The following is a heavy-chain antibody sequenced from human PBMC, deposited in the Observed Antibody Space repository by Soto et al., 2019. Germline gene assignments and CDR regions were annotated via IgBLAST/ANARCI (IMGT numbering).Heavy chain of an antibody. CDR3: ASFLRRDYYYGMDV. D-gene: IGHD4-17*01. V-gene: IGHV4-39*01. CDR2: IYYSGST. CDR1: GGSISSSSYY. Sequence: SETLSLTCTVSGGSISSSSYYWGWIRQPPGKGLEWIGSIYYSGSTYYNPSLKSRVTISVDTSKNQFSLKLSSVTAADTAVYYCASFLRRDYYYGMDVWGQGTTVTVSS. J-gene: IGHJ6*02.